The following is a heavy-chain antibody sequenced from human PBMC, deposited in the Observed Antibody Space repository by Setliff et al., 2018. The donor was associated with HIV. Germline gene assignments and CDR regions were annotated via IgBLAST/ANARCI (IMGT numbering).Heavy chain of an antibody. V-gene: IGHV2-5*02. CDR1: GFSLTTSGVH. J-gene: IGHJ4*02. Sequence: SGPTLVNPTQTLTLTCTFSGFSLTTSGVHVGWIRQPPGKALEWLALIFWDDFEHFSPSLKNRLIISKDTSRNQVVLTMTNMDPEDSATYHCAHRVSDPVPYYDSSGYFDYWGQGTLVTVSS. CDR3: AHRVSDPVPYYDSSGYFDY. CDR2: IFWDDFE. D-gene: IGHD3-22*01.